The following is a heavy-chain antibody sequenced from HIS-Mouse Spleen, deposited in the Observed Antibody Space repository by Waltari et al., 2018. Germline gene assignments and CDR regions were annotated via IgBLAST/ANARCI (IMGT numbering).Heavy chain of an antibody. D-gene: IGHD6-19*01. Sequence: QVQLVQSGAEVKKPGSSVKVSCKASGGTFSSYAISWVRQAPGQGLEWMGRVIPILGIANDAQKFQGRVTITADKSTSTAYMELGSLRSEDTAVYYCARDGPGGAVAGYYFDYWGQGTLVTVSS. CDR1: GGTFSSYA. CDR2: VIPILGIA. V-gene: IGHV1-69*04. J-gene: IGHJ4*02. CDR3: ARDGPGGAVAGYYFDY.